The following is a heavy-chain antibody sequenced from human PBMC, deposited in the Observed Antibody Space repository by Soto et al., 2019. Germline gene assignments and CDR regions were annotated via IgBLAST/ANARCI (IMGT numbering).Heavy chain of an antibody. V-gene: IGHV4-59*01. Sequence: SETLSLTCTVSGGSISSYYWSWIRQPPGKGLEWIGYIYYSGSTNYNPSLKSRVTISVDTSKNQFSLKLSSVTAADTAVYYCATDVGDYDSSGYYPYYFDYCGQRTLVTVSS. J-gene: IGHJ4*02. CDR3: ATDVGDYDSSGYYPYYFDY. CDR1: GGSISSYY. D-gene: IGHD3-22*01. CDR2: IYYSGST.